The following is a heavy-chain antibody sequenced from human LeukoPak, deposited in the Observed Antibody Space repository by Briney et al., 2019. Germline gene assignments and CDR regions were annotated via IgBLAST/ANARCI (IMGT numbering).Heavy chain of an antibody. CDR2: SWNNDNI. CDR1: GFTFDDYA. J-gene: IGHJ4*02. Sequence: GGSLRLSCAASGFTFDDYAMHWVRQGPGKGLEWVSGSWNNDNIGYADSVKGRFTISRDNAKNSLYLQMNSLRAEDTAVFYCARDRGYSYDYDLDYWGQGTLVTVSS. D-gene: IGHD5-18*01. V-gene: IGHV3-9*01. CDR3: ARDRGYSYDYDLDY.